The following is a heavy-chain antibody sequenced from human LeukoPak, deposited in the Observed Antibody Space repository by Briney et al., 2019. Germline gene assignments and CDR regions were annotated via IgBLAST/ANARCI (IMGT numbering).Heavy chain of an antibody. J-gene: IGHJ3*02. CDR1: GGSVSSYY. V-gene: IGHV4-59*02. Sequence: SETLSLTCTVSGGSVSSYYWSWIRRPLGRGLEWIAYLSHSGSSDSNPSLTSRVTTLVDTSKNQFSLKLTSVTAADTAVYYCARARYANAWYAFDIWGHGTMVTVSS. CDR3: ARARYANAWYAFDI. CDR2: LSHSGSS. D-gene: IGHD2-2*01.